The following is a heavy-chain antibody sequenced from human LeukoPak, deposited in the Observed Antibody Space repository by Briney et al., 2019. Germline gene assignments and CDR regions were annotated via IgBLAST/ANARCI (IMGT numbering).Heavy chain of an antibody. CDR3: ARDWCSSTSCYGGYYYGMDV. CDR1: GGSISSGDYY. J-gene: IGHJ6*02. V-gene: IGHV4-30-4*01. D-gene: IGHD2-2*01. Sequence: PSETLSLTCTVSGGSISSGDYYWSWIRQPPGKGLKWIGYIHYSGSTYYNPSLKSRVTISVDTSKNQFSLKLSSVTAADTAVYYCARDWCSSTSCYGGYYYGMDVWGQGTTVTVSS. CDR2: IHYSGST.